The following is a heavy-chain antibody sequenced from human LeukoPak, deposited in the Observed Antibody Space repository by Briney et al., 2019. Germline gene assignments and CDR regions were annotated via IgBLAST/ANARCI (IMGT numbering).Heavy chain of an antibody. Sequence: PGGSLRLSCAASGLTFSSYAMSWVRQAPGKGLEGVSAISGSGGSTYYADSVKGRFTISRDNSKNTLYLQMNSLRAEDTAVYYCAKEPSFWSGYWFDPWGQGTLVTVSS. D-gene: IGHD3-3*01. CDR3: AKEPSFWSGYWFDP. V-gene: IGHV3-23*01. J-gene: IGHJ5*02. CDR2: ISGSGGST. CDR1: GLTFSSYA.